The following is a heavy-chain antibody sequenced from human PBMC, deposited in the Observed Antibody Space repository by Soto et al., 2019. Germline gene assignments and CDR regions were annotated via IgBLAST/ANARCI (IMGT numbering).Heavy chain of an antibody. J-gene: IGHJ5*02. D-gene: IGHD6-13*01. Sequence: PSETLSLTCTVSGGSISSYYWSWIRQPPGKGLEWIGYIYYSGSTNYNPSLKSRVTISVDTSKNQFSLKLSSVTAADTAVYYCARSPTSAAAGTLFDPWGPGTLVTVSS. V-gene: IGHV4-59*01. CDR1: GGSISSYY. CDR2: IYYSGST. CDR3: ARSPTSAAAGTLFDP.